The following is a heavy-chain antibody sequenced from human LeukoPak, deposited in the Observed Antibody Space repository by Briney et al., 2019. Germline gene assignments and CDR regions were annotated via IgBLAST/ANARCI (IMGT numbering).Heavy chain of an antibody. D-gene: IGHD3-10*01. V-gene: IGHV4-39*07. Sequence: TSETLSLTCFVSGGSISSSSYYWGWIRQPPGKGLEWIGEINHSGSTNYNPSLKSRVTISVDTSKNQFSLKLSSVTAADTAVYYCARMVRGVIWFDPWGQGTLVTVSS. CDR2: INHSGST. CDR1: GGSISSSSYY. CDR3: ARMVRGVIWFDP. J-gene: IGHJ5*02.